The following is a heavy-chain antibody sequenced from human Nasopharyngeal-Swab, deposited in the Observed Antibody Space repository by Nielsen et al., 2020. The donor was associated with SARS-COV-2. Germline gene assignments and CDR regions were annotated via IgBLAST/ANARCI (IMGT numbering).Heavy chain of an antibody. Sequence: GESLKISCAGSGFTFSSSWLHWVRQAPGEGLVWVARLNGDATTVDYADSVKGRFTISRDNAKNTLYLQMNNLRHEDTAVYYCARDIGGFGGYWGQGTLVTVSS. CDR1: GFTFSSSW. CDR2: LNGDATTV. V-gene: IGHV3-74*01. J-gene: IGHJ4*01. D-gene: IGHD4-23*01. CDR3: ARDIGGFGGY.